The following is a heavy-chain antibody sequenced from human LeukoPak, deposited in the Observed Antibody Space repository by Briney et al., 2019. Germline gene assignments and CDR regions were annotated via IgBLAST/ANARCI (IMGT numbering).Heavy chain of an antibody. J-gene: IGHJ6*02. CDR2: ISGSGGST. CDR3: ARDNDYGDYVYYGMDV. CDR1: GFTFSSYA. V-gene: IGHV3-23*01. Sequence: GGSLRLSCAASGFTFSSYAMSWVRQAPGKGLEWVSAISGSGGSTYYADSVKGRFTISRDNSKNTLYLQMNSLRAEDTAVYYCARDNDYGDYVYYGMDVWGQGTTVTVSS. D-gene: IGHD4-17*01.